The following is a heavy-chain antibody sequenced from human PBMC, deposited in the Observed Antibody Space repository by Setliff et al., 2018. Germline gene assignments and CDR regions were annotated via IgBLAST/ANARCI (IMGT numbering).Heavy chain of an antibody. CDR3: ARDGGEY. J-gene: IGHJ4*02. CDR1: GDSISTSSYY. CDR2: IYYSGST. D-gene: IGHD3-16*01. V-gene: IGHV4-61*01. Sequence: PSETLSLTCSASGDSISTSSYYWSWIRQPPGKRLEWIGYIYYSGSTYYNPSLKSRLTISVDTSKNQFSLKLSSVTAADTAVYYCARDGGEYWGQGTLVTVSS.